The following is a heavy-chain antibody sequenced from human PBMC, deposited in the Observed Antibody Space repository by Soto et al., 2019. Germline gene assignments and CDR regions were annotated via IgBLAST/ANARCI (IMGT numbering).Heavy chain of an antibody. D-gene: IGHD3-10*01. CDR2: IGTAGDP. J-gene: IGHJ6*03. Sequence: EVQLVESGGDLVQPGGSLRLSCAASGFTFSSYDMHWVRQAAGKGLEWVSAIGTAGDPYYTDSAKGRFTISRENAQNSLFLQMNSLRAGDTAVYYCARGSFGAGSFRDYMDVWGRGTTVTVSS. CDR3: ARGSFGAGSFRDYMDV. V-gene: IGHV3-13*05. CDR1: GFTFSSYD.